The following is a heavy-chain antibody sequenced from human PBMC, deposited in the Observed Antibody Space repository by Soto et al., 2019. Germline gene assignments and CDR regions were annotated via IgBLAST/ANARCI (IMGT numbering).Heavy chain of an antibody. V-gene: IGHV4-61*01. Sequence: ENPSLTPTVLCGPLRSSRYQWVLVPPPPGKGLEWIAYIYYSVTSYNPSLKSRVSISLDTSKNQFSLKLSSVTAADTAVYYCARDLFGDYSGNWFDPWGQGTLVTVSS. J-gene: IGHJ5*02. CDR1: CGPLRSSRYQ. CDR3: ARDLFGDYSGNWFDP. CDR2: IYYSVT. D-gene: IGHD4-17*01.